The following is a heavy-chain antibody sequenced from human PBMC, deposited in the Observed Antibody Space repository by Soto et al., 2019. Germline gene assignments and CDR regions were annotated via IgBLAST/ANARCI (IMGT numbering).Heavy chain of an antibody. D-gene: IGHD3-22*01. Sequence: ASVKVSCKASGYTFTSYDINWVRQATGQGLEWMGIINPSGGSTSYAQKFQGRVTMTRDTSTSTVYMELSSLRSEDTAVYYCARGYYDSSGYYPASMPYDYWGQGTLVTVSS. J-gene: IGHJ4*02. CDR2: INPSGGST. V-gene: IGHV1-46*01. CDR1: GYTFTSYD. CDR3: ARGYYDSSGYYPASMPYDY.